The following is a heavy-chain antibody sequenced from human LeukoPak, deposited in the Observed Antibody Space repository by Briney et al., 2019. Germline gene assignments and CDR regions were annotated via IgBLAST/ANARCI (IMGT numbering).Heavy chain of an antibody. Sequence: GGSLRLSCAASGFTFSSDAMSWVRQAPGKGLEWVSAISGSGGNTNYADSVKGRFTISRDNSKNTLYLQMNSLRAEDTAVYYCAKVGPSTGDYFDYWGQGTLVTVFS. D-gene: IGHD7-27*01. CDR1: GFTFSSDA. J-gene: IGHJ4*02. CDR2: ISGSGGNT. V-gene: IGHV3-23*01. CDR3: AKVGPSTGDYFDY.